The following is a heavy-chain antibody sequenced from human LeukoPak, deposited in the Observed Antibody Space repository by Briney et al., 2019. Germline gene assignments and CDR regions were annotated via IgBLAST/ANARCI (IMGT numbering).Heavy chain of an antibody. CDR1: GFTFSSYW. J-gene: IGHJ5*02. Sequence: GGSLRLSCAASGFTFSSYWMHWVRQAPGKGLVWVSRIKSDGSTNYADSVKGRFTISRDNAKNTVSLQMNSLRAEDTGVYYCARGRIVVVPAAHQRGWFDPWGQGTLVTVSS. D-gene: IGHD2-2*01. CDR3: ARGRIVVVPAAHQRGWFDP. CDR2: IKSDGST. V-gene: IGHV3-74*01.